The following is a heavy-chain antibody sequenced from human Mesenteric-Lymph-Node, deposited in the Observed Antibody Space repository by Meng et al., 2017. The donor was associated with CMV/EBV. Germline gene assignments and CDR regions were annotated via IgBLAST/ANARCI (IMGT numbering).Heavy chain of an antibody. CDR2: ISGSGGST. J-gene: IGHJ4*02. CDR3: AKDLGTCISTSCYWDY. D-gene: IGHD2-2*01. V-gene: IGHV3-23*01. Sequence: GESLKISCAASGFIFSGYAMSWIRQAPGEGLEWVSGISGSGGSTFYADSVQGRFTISRDNSKNTLYLQINSLRAEDTAVYYCAKDLGTCISTSCYWDYWGQGTLVTVSS. CDR1: GFIFSGYA.